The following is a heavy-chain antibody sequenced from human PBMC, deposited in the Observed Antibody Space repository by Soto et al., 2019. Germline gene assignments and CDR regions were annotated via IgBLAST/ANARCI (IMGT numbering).Heavy chain of an antibody. CDR3: ANNPPFIVLVPAPIKTTHDYYYYGMDV. CDR1: GFTFSSYA. V-gene: IGHV3-23*01. J-gene: IGHJ6*02. CDR2: ISGSGGSA. D-gene: IGHD2-2*01. Sequence: GGSLRLSCAASGFTFSSYAMSWVRQAPGKGLEWVSAISGSGGSAYYADSVKGRFTISRDNSKNTLYLQMNSLRAEDTAVYYCANNPPFIVLVPAPIKTTHDYYYYGMDVWRRGTTVTVSS.